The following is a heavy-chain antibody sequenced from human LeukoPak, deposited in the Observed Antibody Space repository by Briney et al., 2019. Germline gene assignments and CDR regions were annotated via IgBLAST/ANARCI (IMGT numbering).Heavy chain of an antibody. Sequence: ASVKVSCKASGYTFTSYGINWVRQAPGQGLEWMGWISTYNADTDYAQKCQGRVNMTTETSTSTAYTEVRSLRSDDTAVYYCARDRLLWFGEPARFDYWGQGTLVTVSS. J-gene: IGHJ4*02. CDR3: ARDRLLWFGEPARFDY. CDR2: ISTYNADT. V-gene: IGHV1-18*01. D-gene: IGHD3-10*01. CDR1: GYTFTSYG.